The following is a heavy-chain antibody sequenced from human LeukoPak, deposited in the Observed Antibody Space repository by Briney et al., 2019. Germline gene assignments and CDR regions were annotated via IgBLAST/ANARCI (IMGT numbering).Heavy chain of an antibody. CDR3: ARGPGMVLKYYFDY. CDR1: GGSISSSSYY. J-gene: IGHJ4*02. Sequence: PSETLSLTCTVSGGSISSSSYYWGWIRQPPGKGLEWIGSIYYSGSTYYNPSLKSRVTISVDTSKNQFSLKLTSVTAADTAVYYCARGPGMVLKYYFDYWGQGTLVTVSS. CDR2: IYYSGST. V-gene: IGHV4-39*01. D-gene: IGHD2-8*02.